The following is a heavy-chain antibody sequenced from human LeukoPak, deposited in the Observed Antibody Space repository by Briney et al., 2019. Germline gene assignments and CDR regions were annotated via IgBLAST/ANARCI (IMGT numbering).Heavy chain of an antibody. J-gene: IGHJ6*03. CDR2: ISASGGRT. D-gene: IGHD4-17*01. Sequence: GGSLRLSCAASGFTVNNYAMSWVRRAPGKGLEWVSAISASGGRTEYTDSGKGRFTISRDSSKNTLHLQMNSLRVEDTAVYYCAKGTYSDHPHYMDVWGKGTTVTVSS. V-gene: IGHV3-23*01. CDR3: AKGTYSDHPHYMDV. CDR1: GFTVNNYA.